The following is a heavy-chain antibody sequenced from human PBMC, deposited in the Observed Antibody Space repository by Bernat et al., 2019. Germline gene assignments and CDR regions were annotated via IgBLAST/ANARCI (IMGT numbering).Heavy chain of an antibody. J-gene: IGHJ4*02. V-gene: IGHV3-74*01. CDR3: AKAEYSSSSGFDY. Sequence: EVQLVESGGGLVQPGGSLRLSCAASGLTFSSYWMHWVRQAPGKGLVWVSRVNSDGSSTSYADSVKGRFTVSRDNAKNTLYLQMNSLRAEDTAVYYCAKAEYSSSSGFDYWGQGTLVTVSS. CDR1: GLTFSSYW. D-gene: IGHD6-6*01. CDR2: VNSDGSST.